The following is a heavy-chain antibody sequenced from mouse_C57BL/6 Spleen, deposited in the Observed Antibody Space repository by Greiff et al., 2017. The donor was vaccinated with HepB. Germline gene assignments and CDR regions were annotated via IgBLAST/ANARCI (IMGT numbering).Heavy chain of an antibody. CDR1: GYTFTSYD. V-gene: IGHV1-85*01. CDR2: IYPRDGST. CDR3: ARGGDHYYGSSYGDY. J-gene: IGHJ2*01. D-gene: IGHD1-1*01. Sequence: QVQLQQSGPELVKPGASVKLSCKASGYTFTSYDINWVKQRPGQGLEWIGWIYPRDGSTKYNEKFKGKATLTVDTSSSTAYMELHSLTSEDSAVYFCARGGDHYYGSSYGDYWGQGTTLTVSS.